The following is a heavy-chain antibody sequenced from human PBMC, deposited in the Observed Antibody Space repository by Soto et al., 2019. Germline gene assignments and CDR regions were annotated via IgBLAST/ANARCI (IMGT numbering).Heavy chain of an antibody. D-gene: IGHD2-2*01. CDR1: GGSISSFS. J-gene: IGHJ6*02. V-gene: IGHV4-59*01. CDR2: IYFSGST. Sequence: PSETLSLTCTVSGGSISSFSWSWIRHPPGKGLEWIGYIYFSGSTNYNPSLKSRVTISVDTSRNQFSLNLSSVTAADTAVYYCARGTGWSSMGVSGQGTTVTVSS. CDR3: ARGTGWSSMGV.